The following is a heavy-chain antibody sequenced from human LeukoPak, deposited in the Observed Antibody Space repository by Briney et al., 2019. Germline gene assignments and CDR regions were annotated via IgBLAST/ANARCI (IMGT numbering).Heavy chain of an antibody. J-gene: IGHJ4*02. Sequence: GGSLRLSCAASGFTFKNVYIGWVRQAPGKGLEWVGRIASESDGGTTHYAAPVQGRFTPSGDASKTTLFLQMNSLKTEDTAVYFCTTSLTAPGGFDYWGQGTLVTVSS. CDR2: IASESDGGTT. D-gene: IGHD6-13*01. CDR1: GFTFKNVY. CDR3: TTSLTAPGGFDY. V-gene: IGHV3-15*04.